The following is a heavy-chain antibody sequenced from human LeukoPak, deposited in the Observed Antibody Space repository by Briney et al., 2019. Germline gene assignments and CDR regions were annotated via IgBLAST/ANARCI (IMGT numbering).Heavy chain of an antibody. Sequence: GGSLRLSCAASGFTFSSYEMNWVRQAPGKGLEWVSYISSSGSTIYYADSVKGRFTISGDNAKNSLYLQMNSLRAEDTAVYYCARTYCSSTSCYKFYFQHWGQGTLVTVSS. J-gene: IGHJ1*01. CDR1: GFTFSSYE. D-gene: IGHD2-2*02. V-gene: IGHV3-48*03. CDR2: ISSSGSTI. CDR3: ARTYCSSTSCYKFYFQH.